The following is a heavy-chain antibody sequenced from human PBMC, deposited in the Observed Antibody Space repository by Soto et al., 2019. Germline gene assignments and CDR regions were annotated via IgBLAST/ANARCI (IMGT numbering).Heavy chain of an antibody. Sequence: GGSLRLSCAASGFTFSSYAMSWVRQAPGKGLEWVSAISGSGGSTYYADSVKGRFTISRDNSKNTLYLQMNSLRAEDTAVYYCAKDQGGYSSSWYVPYYYYYGMDVWGQGTTVTVSS. CDR3: AKDQGGYSSSWYVPYYYYYGMDV. V-gene: IGHV3-23*01. CDR1: GFTFSSYA. D-gene: IGHD6-13*01. CDR2: ISGSGGST. J-gene: IGHJ6*02.